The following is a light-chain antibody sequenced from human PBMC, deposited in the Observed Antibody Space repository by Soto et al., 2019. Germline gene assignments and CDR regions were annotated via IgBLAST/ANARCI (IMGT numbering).Light chain of an antibody. V-gene: IGKV3-20*01. CDR2: DIS. CDR1: QSVNSGF. Sequence: DIVLTQSPGTLSLSPGERATLSCRTNQSVNSGFLAWYQKKPGQAPRLLLYDISRKAIGMPDRFSGSGSGTDFTVTINRLEPEDFAVYYCQHYGDSVWKFGQGTKVEI. J-gene: IGKJ1*01. CDR3: QHYGDSVWK.